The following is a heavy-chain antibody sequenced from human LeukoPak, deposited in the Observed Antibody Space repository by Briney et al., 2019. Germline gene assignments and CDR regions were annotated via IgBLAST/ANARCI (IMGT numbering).Heavy chain of an antibody. D-gene: IGHD2-8*01. CDR1: GGTFSSYT. V-gene: IGHV1-69*05. J-gene: IGHJ3*02. CDR2: IIPIFGTA. CDR3: ARMVAPPNDAFGI. Sequence: SVKVSCKASGGTFSSYTVSWVRQAPGQGLEWMGGIIPIFGTANYAQKFQGRVTITTDESTSTAYMELSSLRSEDTAVYYCARMVAPPNDAFGIWGQGTMVTVSS.